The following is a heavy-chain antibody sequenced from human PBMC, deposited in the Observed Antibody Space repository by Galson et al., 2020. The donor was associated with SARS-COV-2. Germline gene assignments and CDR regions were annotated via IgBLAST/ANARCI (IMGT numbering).Heavy chain of an antibody. CDR2: ISGSGGST. V-gene: IGHV3-23*01. D-gene: IGHD6-13*01. Sequence: GGSLRLSCAASGFTFSSYAMSWVRQAPGKGLEWVSAISGSGGSTYYADSVKGRFTISRDNSKNTLYLQMNSLRAEDTAVYYCAKGRRGIAAAGYYYYMDVWGKGTTVTVSS. CDR1: GFTFSSYA. CDR3: AKGRRGIAAAGYYYYMDV. J-gene: IGHJ6*03.